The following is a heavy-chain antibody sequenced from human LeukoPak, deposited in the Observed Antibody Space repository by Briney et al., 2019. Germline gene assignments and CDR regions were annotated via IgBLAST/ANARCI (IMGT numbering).Heavy chain of an antibody. CDR3: AKGESSITIFGVVTIQSIGDY. CDR1: GFTFSSYA. J-gene: IGHJ4*02. D-gene: IGHD3-3*01. CDR2: ISVSGGST. V-gene: IGHV3-23*01. Sequence: GGSLRLSCAASGFTFSSYAMSWVRQAPGKGLEWVSAISVSGGSTYYADSVKGRFTISRDNSKNTLYLQMNSLRAEDTAVYYCAKGESSITIFGVVTIQSIGDYWGQGTLVTVSS.